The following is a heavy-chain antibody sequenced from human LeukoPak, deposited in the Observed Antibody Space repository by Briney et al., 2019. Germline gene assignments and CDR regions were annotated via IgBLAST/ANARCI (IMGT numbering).Heavy chain of an antibody. Sequence: GGSLRLSCAASGFTFSDYALGWVRQAPGRGLEWVATLSGSGAGTYYSDSVQGRFTISRDNSKRTLFLQMNSLRAEDTALYYCTKLQGYTAMVYCYMDVWGKGTTVTVSS. CDR1: GFTFSDYA. CDR3: TKLQGYTAMVYCYMDV. D-gene: IGHD5-18*01. V-gene: IGHV3-23*01. J-gene: IGHJ6*03. CDR2: LSGSGAGT.